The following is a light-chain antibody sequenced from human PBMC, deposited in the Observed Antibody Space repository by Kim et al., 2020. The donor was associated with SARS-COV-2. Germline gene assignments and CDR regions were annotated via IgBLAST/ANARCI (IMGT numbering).Light chain of an antibody. CDR2: GKN. Sequence: SSELTQDSAVSVALGQTVRITCQGDSLRSYYATWYPQKPGQAPILVIYGKNNRPSGIPDRSSGSSSGNTASLTITGTQAGDEADYYCNSRDSNDNVVFGG. J-gene: IGLJ2*01. CDR3: NSRDSNDNVV. V-gene: IGLV3-19*01. CDR1: SLRSYY.